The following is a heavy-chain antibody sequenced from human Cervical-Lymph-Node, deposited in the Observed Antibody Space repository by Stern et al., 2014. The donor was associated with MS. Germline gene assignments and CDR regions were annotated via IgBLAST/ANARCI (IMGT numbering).Heavy chain of an antibody. CDR3: ARGGSSSPPFDY. V-gene: IGHV4-59*01. D-gene: IGHD6-6*01. J-gene: IGHJ4*02. Sequence: QLQLQESGPGLVKPSETLSLTCTVSGGSISYYYWSWIRQPPGKGLDWIGYIYYSGSTNYKPSLKSRVTISVDTSKNQFSLKLSSVTAADTAVYYCARGGSSSPPFDYWGQGTLVTVSS. CDR1: GGSISYYY. CDR2: IYYSGST.